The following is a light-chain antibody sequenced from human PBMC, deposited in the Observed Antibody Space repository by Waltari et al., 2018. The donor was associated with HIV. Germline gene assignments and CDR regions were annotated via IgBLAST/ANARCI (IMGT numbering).Light chain of an antibody. CDR2: GNS. Sequence: QSVLTQPPSLSGAPGQRVTISCTGSSPNIGANFDVHWYQVLPGTAPKLLIFGNSNRPSGVPDRFSGSKSGTSASLAITGLQPEDEAEYFCQSFDNSLNGYVFGTGTTVIVL. CDR3: QSFDNSLNGYV. V-gene: IGLV1-40*01. J-gene: IGLJ1*01. CDR1: SPNIGANFD.